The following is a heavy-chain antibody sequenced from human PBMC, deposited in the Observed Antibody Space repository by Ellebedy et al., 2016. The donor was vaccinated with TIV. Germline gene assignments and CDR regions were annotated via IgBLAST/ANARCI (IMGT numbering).Heavy chain of an antibody. V-gene: IGHV3-23*01. CDR2: ISGSGGST. J-gene: IGHJ4*02. CDR3: AKSPLVVVAATCLDY. Sequence: GESLKISCAASGFTFSNYAMSWVRQAPGKGLEWVSAISGSGGSTYYADSVKGRFTISRDNSKNTLYLQMNSLRAEDTALNYCAKSPLVVVAATCLDYWGQGTLVTVSS. CDR1: GFTFSNYA. D-gene: IGHD2-15*01.